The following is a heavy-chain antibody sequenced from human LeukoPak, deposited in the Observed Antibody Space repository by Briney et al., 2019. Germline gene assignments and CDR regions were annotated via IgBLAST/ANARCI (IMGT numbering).Heavy chain of an antibody. CDR2: INPNSGGT. CDR1: GYTFTGYY. CDR3: ARAGYSSSWYQSNWFDP. Sequence: ASVKVSCKASGYTFTGYYMHWVRQAPGQGLEWMGWINPNSGGTNYAQKFQGRVTMIRDTSISTAYMELSRLRSDDTAVYYCARAGYSSSWYQSNWFDPWGQGTLVTVSS. D-gene: IGHD6-13*01. J-gene: IGHJ5*02. V-gene: IGHV1-2*02.